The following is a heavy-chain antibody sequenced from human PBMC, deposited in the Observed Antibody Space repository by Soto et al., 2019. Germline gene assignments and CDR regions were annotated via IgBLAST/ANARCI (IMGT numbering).Heavy chain of an antibody. CDR2: ISTYSGDT. J-gene: IGHJ5*02. D-gene: IGHD5-12*01. Sequence: ASVKVSCKASGYTFTSHYMHWVRQAPGQGLEWMGWISTYSGDTKYAQKFQGRVTMTTDTSTTTAYLELRSLRSDDTAVYYCARHRGPTTSENWFDPWGQGTLVTVSS. CDR3: ARHRGPTTSENWFDP. CDR1: GYTFTSHY. V-gene: IGHV1-18*04.